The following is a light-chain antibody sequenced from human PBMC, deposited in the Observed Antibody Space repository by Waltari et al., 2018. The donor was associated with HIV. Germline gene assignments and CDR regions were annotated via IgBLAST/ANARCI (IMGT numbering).Light chain of an antibody. V-gene: IGLV4-60*03. Sequence: QPVLTQSSSASASLGSSVKLTCTLSSGHSSYIIAWHQQQPGKAPRYLMKVERSGSYHKGGGLPDRFSGSSSGADRYLTISNLQSEDEADYYCETWDSNTWVFGGGTKLTVL. CDR3: ETWDSNTWV. CDR1: SGHSSYI. J-gene: IGLJ3*02. CDR2: VERSGSY.